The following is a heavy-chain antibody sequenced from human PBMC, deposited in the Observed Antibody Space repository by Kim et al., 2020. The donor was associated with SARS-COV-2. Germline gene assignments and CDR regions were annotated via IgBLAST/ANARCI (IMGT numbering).Heavy chain of an antibody. J-gene: IGHJ4*02. D-gene: IGHD5-18*01. V-gene: IGHV3-30*04. Sequence: GGSLRLSCAASGFTFSSYPMHWVRQAPGKGLEWMALISNDGSNKYYADSVKGRFTISRDNSKNTLYLQMNSLRAEDTAVYYWARDNPGERGYTYGYGDYWGQGTLVTVS. CDR2: ISNDGSNK. CDR3: ARDNPGERGYTYGYGDY. CDR1: GFTFSSYP.